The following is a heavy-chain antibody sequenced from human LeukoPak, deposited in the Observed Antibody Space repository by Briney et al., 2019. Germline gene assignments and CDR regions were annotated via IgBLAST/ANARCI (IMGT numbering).Heavy chain of an antibody. CDR2: ISSSGGST. Sequence: PGGSLRVSCAASGFTFSSYAMSWVRQAPGKGLQWVSAISSSGGSTYYADSVEGRFNISRDNSKNTLYLQMNSLRAEDTAVYYCAKGRVSDDWGQGTLVTVSS. J-gene: IGHJ4*02. V-gene: IGHV3-23*01. D-gene: IGHD3-3*01. CDR1: GFTFSSYA. CDR3: AKGRVSDD.